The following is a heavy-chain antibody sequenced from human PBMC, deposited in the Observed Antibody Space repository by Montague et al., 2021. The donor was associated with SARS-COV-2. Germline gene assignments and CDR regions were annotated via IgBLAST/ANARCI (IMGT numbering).Heavy chain of an antibody. D-gene: IGHD1-1*01. V-gene: IGHV3-33*01. CDR1: GFTFSSYG. CDR2: IWYDGSNK. CDR3: ARDEDRGYNWNAHGMDV. J-gene: IGHJ6*02. Sequence: SLRLSCAASGFTFSSYGMHWVRQAPGKGLEWVAVIWYDGSNKYYXXSVKGRFTISRDNSKNTLYLQMNSLRAEDTAVYYCARDEDRGYNWNAHGMDVWGQGTTVTVSS.